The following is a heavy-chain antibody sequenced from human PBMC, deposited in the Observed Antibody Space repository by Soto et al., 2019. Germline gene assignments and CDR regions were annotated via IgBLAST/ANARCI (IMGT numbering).Heavy chain of an antibody. Sequence: SETLSLTCAVSGGSISSGGYSWSWIRQPPGKGLEWIGYIYHSGSTYYNPSLKSRVTISVDRSKNQFSLKLSSVTAADTAVYYCARDRRETARGEFDYWGQGTLVTVSS. CDR2: IYHSGST. CDR1: GGSISSGGYS. CDR3: ARDRRETARGEFDY. D-gene: IGHD5-18*01. J-gene: IGHJ4*02. V-gene: IGHV4-30-2*01.